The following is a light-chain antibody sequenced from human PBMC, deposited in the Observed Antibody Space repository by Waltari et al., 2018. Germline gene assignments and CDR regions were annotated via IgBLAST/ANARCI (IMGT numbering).Light chain of an antibody. CDR1: QAIINN. J-gene: IGKJ1*01. CDR3: QHVYGIPRT. Sequence: DIHLTQSPSSLPASVGASVTLTCQASQAIINNLAWYQQKPGEVPKLLIYKASTLQRGVPSRFSGSGSGTDVTLTISSLQPEDFATYYCQHVYGIPRTFGQGTKVEIK. CDR2: KAS. V-gene: IGKV1-9*01.